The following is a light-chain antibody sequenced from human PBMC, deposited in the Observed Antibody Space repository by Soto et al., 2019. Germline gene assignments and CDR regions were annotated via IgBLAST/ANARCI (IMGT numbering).Light chain of an antibody. CDR1: QSISSY. CDR2: AAS. V-gene: IGKV1-39*01. J-gene: IGKJ4*01. CDR3: QQSYSTLT. Sequence: DIQMTQSPSSLSASVVDRVTISCRASQSISSYLNWYQQKPGKAPKLLIYAASSLQSGVPSRFSGSGSGTDFTLPISSLQPEDFATYYCQQSYSTLTFGGGTKVDIK.